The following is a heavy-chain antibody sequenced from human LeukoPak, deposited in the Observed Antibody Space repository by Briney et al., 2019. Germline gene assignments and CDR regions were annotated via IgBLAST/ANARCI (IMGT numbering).Heavy chain of an antibody. CDR2: IYYSGST. Sequence: SETLSLTCTVSGGSISSYYWSWIRQPPPQGQERMGNIYYSGSTNYNPSLKSRVTISVDTSKNQFSLKLSTVTAADTAEYSCARDLYCGGDCYSGYDAFDIWGQGTMVTVSS. D-gene: IGHD2-21*02. CDR3: ARDLYCGGDCYSGYDAFDI. CDR1: GGSISSYY. J-gene: IGHJ3*02. V-gene: IGHV4-59*01.